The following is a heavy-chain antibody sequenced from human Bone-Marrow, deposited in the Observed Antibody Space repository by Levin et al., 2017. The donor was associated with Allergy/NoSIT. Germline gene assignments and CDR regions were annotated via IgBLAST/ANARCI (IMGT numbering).Heavy chain of an antibody. J-gene: IGHJ6*03. CDR3: ARGHYSYSYHNMDV. Sequence: GESLKISCKASGYTFTNYGINWVRQAPGQGLEWMGWISVYNGNRDYAQRFQGRVTMTTDTSTSTAYMELRSLTSDDTAVYFCARGHYSYSYHNMDVWGKGTTITVSS. CDR1: GYTFTNYG. CDR2: ISVYNGNR. D-gene: IGHD2-15*01. V-gene: IGHV1-18*01.